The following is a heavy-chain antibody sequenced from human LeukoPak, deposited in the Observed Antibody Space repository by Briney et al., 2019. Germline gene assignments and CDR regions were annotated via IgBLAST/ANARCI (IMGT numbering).Heavy chain of an antibody. CDR1: GGTFSSYA. D-gene: IGHD3-22*01. J-gene: IGHJ6*02. Sequence: SVKVSCKASGGTFSSYAISWVRQAPGQGLERMGGIIPIFGTANYAQKFQGRVTITADESTSTAYMELSSLRSEDTAVYYCARDPHPLNPYDSSEYGMDVWGQGTTVTVSS. CDR2: IIPIFGTA. V-gene: IGHV1-69*01. CDR3: ARDPHPLNPYDSSEYGMDV.